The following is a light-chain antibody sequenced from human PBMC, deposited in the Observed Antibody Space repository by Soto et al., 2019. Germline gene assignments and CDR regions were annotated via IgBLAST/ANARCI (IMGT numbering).Light chain of an antibody. V-gene: IGKV3-20*01. CDR3: HQFGSSPQT. CDR1: QNVNSNH. Sequence: EIVLTQSPGTLSLSPGERATLSCRASQNVNSNHIAWYQQKPGQAPRLLIYGPSSRATGIPERFSGSGSGTDFTLTISRLEPEDFAVYFCHQFGSSPQTVGHGTKVDIK. CDR2: GPS. J-gene: IGKJ1*01.